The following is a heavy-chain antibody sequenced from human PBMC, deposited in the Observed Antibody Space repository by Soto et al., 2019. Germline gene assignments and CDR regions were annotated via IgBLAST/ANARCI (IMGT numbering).Heavy chain of an antibody. D-gene: IGHD6-13*01. Sequence: QVQLVESGGGVVQPGRSLRLSCAASGFTFSSYAMHWVRQAPGKGLEWVAVISYDGSNKYYADSVKGRFTISRDNSKNTLYLQMNCLRAEDTAVYYCARAPYSSSSGVDYWGQGTLVTVSS. CDR3: ARAPYSSSSGVDY. CDR1: GFTFSSYA. CDR2: ISYDGSNK. V-gene: IGHV3-30-3*01. J-gene: IGHJ4*02.